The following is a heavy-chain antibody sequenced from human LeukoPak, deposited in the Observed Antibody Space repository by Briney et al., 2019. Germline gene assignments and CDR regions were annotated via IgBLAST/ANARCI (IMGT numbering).Heavy chain of an antibody. J-gene: IGHJ4*02. Sequence: SETLSLTCTVSGGSVSSGSYYWSWIRQPPGKGLEWIGYIYYSGSTNYNPSLKSRVTISVDTSKNQFSLKLSSVTAADTAVYYCARLHYDSSGYYYAFWGQGTLVTVSS. CDR2: IYYSGST. D-gene: IGHD3-22*01. CDR1: GGSVSSGSYY. CDR3: ARLHYDSSGYYYAF. V-gene: IGHV4-61*01.